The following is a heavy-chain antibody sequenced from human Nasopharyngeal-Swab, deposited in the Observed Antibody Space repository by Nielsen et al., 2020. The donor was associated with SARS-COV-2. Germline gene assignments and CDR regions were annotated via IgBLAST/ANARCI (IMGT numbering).Heavy chain of an antibody. D-gene: IGHD6-19*01. Sequence: GGSLRLSCAASGFTFSSYGMHWVRQAPGKGLEWVAVISYDGSNKYYADSVKGRFTISRDNSKNTLYLQMNSLRAEDTAVYYCAKDPGLVSFDYWGQGTLVTVSS. J-gene: IGHJ4*02. V-gene: IGHV3-30*18. CDR3: AKDPGLVSFDY. CDR1: GFTFSSYG. CDR2: ISYDGSNK.